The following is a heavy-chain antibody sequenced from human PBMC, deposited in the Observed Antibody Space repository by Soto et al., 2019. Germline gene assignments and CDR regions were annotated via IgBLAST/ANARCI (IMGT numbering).Heavy chain of an antibody. Sequence: SETLSLTCTVSGGSISSYYWSWIRQPPGKGLEWIGYIYYSGSTNYNPSLKSRVTISVDTSKNQFSLKLSSVTAADTAVYYCARAEGDSGSYRLFYFDYWGQGTLVTVSS. J-gene: IGHJ4*02. CDR3: ARAEGDSGSYRLFYFDY. V-gene: IGHV4-59*01. CDR2: IYYSGST. CDR1: GGSISSYY. D-gene: IGHD1-26*01.